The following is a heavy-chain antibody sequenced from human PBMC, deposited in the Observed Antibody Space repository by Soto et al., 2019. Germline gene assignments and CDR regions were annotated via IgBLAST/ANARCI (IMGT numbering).Heavy chain of an antibody. D-gene: IGHD2-2*02. Sequence: SETLSLTCTVSGGSISSSSYYWGWIRQPPGKGLEWIGSIYYSGSTYYNPSLKSRVTISVDTSKNQFSLKLSSVTAADTAVYYCATPKETAQGYCSSTSCYSPYYYYGMDVWGQGTTVTVSS. CDR3: ATPKETAQGYCSSTSCYSPYYYYGMDV. CDR1: GGSISSSSYY. V-gene: IGHV4-39*01. J-gene: IGHJ6*02. CDR2: IYYSGST.